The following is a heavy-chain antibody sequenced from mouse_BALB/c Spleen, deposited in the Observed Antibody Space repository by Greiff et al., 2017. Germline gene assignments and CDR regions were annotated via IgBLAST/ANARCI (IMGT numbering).Heavy chain of an antibody. CDR1: GYTFSSYW. CDR2: ILPGSGST. V-gene: IGHV1-9*01. Sequence: QVQLQQSGAELMKPGASVKISCKATGYTFSSYWIEWVKQRPGHGLEWIGEILPGSGSTNYNEKFKGKATFTADTSSNTAYMQLSSLTSEDSAVYYCARRGPAGYFDCWGQGTTRTVSS. CDR3: ARRGPAGYFDC. J-gene: IGHJ2*01.